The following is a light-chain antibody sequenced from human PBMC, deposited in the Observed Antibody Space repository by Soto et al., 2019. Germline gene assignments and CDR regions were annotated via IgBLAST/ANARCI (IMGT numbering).Light chain of an antibody. CDR3: QKYDTAPYT. CDR1: QSVIRNY. CDR2: GAS. J-gene: IGKJ2*01. V-gene: IGKV3-20*01. Sequence: ESVLTQSPGTLSLSPGERATLSCRTSQSVIRNYLAWYQQTPGRSPRLLIYGASNRATGIPARFSGSGSGTDFTLTISGLEAEDFAVYYCQKYDTAPYTFGQGTRLEIK.